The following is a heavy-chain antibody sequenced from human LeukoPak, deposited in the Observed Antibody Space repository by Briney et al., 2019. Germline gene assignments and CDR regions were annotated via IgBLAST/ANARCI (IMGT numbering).Heavy chain of an antibody. CDR1: GGSISSYY. CDR3: AREGGPYRPLDY. CDR2: VYYSGST. V-gene: IGHV4-59*12. J-gene: IGHJ4*02. Sequence: SETLSLTCTVSGGSISSYYWSWIRQPPGKGLDYIGYVYYSGSTNYNPSLKSRVTISVDTSKNQFSLKLTSVTAADTAVYYCAREGGPYRPLDYTGQGTLVTVSS.